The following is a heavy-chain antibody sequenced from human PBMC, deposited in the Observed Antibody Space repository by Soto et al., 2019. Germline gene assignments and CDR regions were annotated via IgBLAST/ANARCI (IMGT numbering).Heavy chain of an antibody. CDR2: VYYSGTT. D-gene: IGHD4-17*01. Sequence: QVQLQESGPGLLKPSETLPLTCSVSGGSVNNRTYYWSWIRQPPGKRLEWIGYVYYSGTTNYNPSLHSRVSISVDTSKNQFSLSLSSVTAADTALYYCARTTAVPNTLRSRYYFDYWGQGTLVTVSS. J-gene: IGHJ4*02. CDR1: GGSVNNRTYY. CDR3: ARTTAVPNTLRSRYYFDY. V-gene: IGHV4-61*01.